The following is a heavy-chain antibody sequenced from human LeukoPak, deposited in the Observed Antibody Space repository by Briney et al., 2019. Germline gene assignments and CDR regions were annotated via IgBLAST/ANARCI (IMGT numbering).Heavy chain of an antibody. CDR2: IHEDGSDK. CDR3: ARTLRLGTPRAFDI. J-gene: IGHJ3*02. CDR1: GFTFSSYW. Sequence: GGSLRLSCVVSGFTFSSYWMNWVRQAPGKGLEWVANIHEDGSDKYYVDSVKGRFTISRDNAKNSLYLQMNGLRAEDTALYYCARTLRLGTPRAFDIWGRGTVVTVSS. D-gene: IGHD1-14*01. V-gene: IGHV3-7*05.